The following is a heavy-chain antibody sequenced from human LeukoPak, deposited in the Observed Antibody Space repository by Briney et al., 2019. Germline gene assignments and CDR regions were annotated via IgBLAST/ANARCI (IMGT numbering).Heavy chain of an antibody. V-gene: IGHV1-69*05. Sequence: APVKVSCKASGGTSSTYTITWVRQAPGQGLEWMGGIIPIFRTPNYAQKFQGRVTITTDESTSTAYMELSSLKSEDTAIYYCARVDRYYFYLDVWGRGTTVTVSS. CDR1: GGTSSTYT. J-gene: IGHJ6*03. CDR2: IIPIFRTP. CDR3: ARVDRYYFYLDV.